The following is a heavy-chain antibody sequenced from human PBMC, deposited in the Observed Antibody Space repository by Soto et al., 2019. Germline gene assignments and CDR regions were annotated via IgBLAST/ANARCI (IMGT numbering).Heavy chain of an antibody. CDR3: ARHGRGVGARPLDY. CDR2: IFSNDEK. V-gene: IGHV2-26*01. Sequence: QVTLKESGPVLVIPTETLMLTCTVSGFSLSNARMGVSWIRQPPGKALEWLAHIFSNDEKSYSTSLKSRLTISKDTSKSQVVLTMTNMDPVDTATYYCARHGRGVGARPLDYWGQGTLVTVSS. J-gene: IGHJ4*02. CDR1: GFSLSNARMG. D-gene: IGHD1-26*01.